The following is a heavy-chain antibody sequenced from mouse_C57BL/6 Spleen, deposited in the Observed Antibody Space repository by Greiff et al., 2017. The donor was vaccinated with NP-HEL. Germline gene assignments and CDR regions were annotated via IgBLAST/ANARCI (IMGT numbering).Heavy chain of an antibody. CDR3: ARYNPLYYGNPYYAMDY. Sequence: EVQGVESGGGLVQPGGSLSLSCAASGFTFTDYYMSWVRQPPGKALEWLGFIRNKANGYTTEYSASVKGRFTISRDNSQSILYLQMNALGAEYSATYCCARYNPLYYGNPYYAMDYWGQGTSVTVSS. V-gene: IGHV7-3*01. CDR2: IRNKANGYTT. CDR1: GFTFTDYY. J-gene: IGHJ4*01. D-gene: IGHD2-1*01.